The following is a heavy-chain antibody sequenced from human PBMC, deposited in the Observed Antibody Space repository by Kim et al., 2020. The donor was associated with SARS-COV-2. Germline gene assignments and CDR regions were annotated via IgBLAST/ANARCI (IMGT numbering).Heavy chain of an antibody. CDR3: ARETRTTVVTRYYYGMDV. D-gene: IGHD4-17*01. CDR1: GGTFSSYA. V-gene: IGHV1-69*04. CDR2: IIPILGIA. J-gene: IGHJ6*02. Sequence: SVKVSCKASGGTFSSYAISWVRQAPGQGLEWMGRIIPILGIANYAQKFQGRVTITADKSTSTAYMELSSLRSEDTAVYYCARETRTTVVTRYYYGMDVWGQGTTVTVSS.